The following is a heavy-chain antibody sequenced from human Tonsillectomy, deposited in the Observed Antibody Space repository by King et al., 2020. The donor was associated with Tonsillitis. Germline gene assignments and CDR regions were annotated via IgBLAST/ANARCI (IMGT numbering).Heavy chain of an antibody. CDR3: ARDRDGSNWRSPSQTVTGMDV. D-gene: IGHD5-24*01. CDR1: GYSISSGYY. V-gene: IGHV4-38-2*02. J-gene: IGHJ6*02. CDR2: IYHSGST. Sequence: QLQLQESGPGLVKPSETLSLTCAVSGYSISSGYYWGWIRQPPGKGLEWIGSIYHSGSTYYNPSLKSRVTISVDTSKNQFSLKLSSVTAADTAVYYCARDRDGSNWRSPSQTVTGMDVWGQGTTVTVSS.